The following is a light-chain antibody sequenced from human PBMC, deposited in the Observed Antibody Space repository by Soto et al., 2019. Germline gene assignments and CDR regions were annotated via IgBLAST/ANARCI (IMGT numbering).Light chain of an antibody. CDR2: KTS. Sequence: DIQMTQSPSILSASVGDRVTISCRASQTISRWLAWYQQKPGRAPKLLIYKTSILEKGVPSRFSGSGFGADFTLTIKGLQYEDFGVYYCQQSYTLPYTFGQGTSLDIK. J-gene: IGKJ2*01. V-gene: IGKV1-5*03. CDR3: QQSYTLPYT. CDR1: QTISRW.